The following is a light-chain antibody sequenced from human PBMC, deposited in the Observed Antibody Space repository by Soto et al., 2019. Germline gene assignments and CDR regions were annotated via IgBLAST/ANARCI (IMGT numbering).Light chain of an antibody. Sequence: DIVMTQSPDSLAVSLGERATINCKSSQRVLYSSNNKNFLAWYQQKPGQPPKLLIYWASTRESGVPDRFSGSXSXTDFILTITSLQAEDVAVYYCQQYYSTPWTFGQGTKVEIK. CDR1: QRVLYSSNNKNF. J-gene: IGKJ1*01. CDR3: QQYYSTPWT. CDR2: WAS. V-gene: IGKV4-1*01.